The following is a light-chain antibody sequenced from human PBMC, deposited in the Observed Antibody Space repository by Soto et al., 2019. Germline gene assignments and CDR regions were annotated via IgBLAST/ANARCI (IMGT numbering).Light chain of an antibody. J-gene: IGKJ1*01. V-gene: IGKV3-20*01. CDR1: QSVSSSY. Sequence: EIVLTQSPGTLSLSPGERSTLSCRVSQSVSSSYLAWYQHKPGQAPRLLIYGASSRATGIPERFSGSGFGTEFTLTISSLQSDDFATYYCQHYNSYSEAFGQGTKVDI. CDR3: QHYNSYSEA. CDR2: GAS.